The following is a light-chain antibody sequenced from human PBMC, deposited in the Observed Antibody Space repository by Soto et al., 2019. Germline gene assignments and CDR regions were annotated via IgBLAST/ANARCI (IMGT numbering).Light chain of an antibody. J-gene: IGKJ3*01. CDR1: QTLSTKS. V-gene: IGKV3-20*01. CDR2: AAS. CDR3: QQYDASTLT. Sequence: EIDLTQSPGTLSLSPGDRATLSCRASQTLSTKSLAWYQQRLGQTPRLLIYAASTRDTDIPDRFNGSGSGTDGALTISRLQKEDVALYYCQQYDASTLTFGPGTKVDIK.